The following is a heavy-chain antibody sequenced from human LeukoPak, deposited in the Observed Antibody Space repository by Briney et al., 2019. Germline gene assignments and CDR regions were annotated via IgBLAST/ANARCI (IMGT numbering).Heavy chain of an antibody. Sequence: GGSLRLSCVASGFTFNAFGMHWFRQAPGKGLEWVAFIRYDGNDKYYSGSVEGRFTISRDNPKNTLYLQMNSLRVEDTSFYYCVKRGATVRRTYFFDSWGQGALVTVSS. V-gene: IGHV3-30*02. CDR1: GFTFNAFG. CDR3: VKRGATVRRTYFFDS. D-gene: IGHD1-26*01. J-gene: IGHJ4*02. CDR2: IRYDGNDK.